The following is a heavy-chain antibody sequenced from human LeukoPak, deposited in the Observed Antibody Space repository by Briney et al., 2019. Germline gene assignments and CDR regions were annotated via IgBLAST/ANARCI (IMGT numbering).Heavy chain of an antibody. J-gene: IGHJ6*02. Sequence: SGTLSLTCIVSGGSISDFYWGFIRQPPGRGLEWIGSISYSGSAYYNPSLKSRAAISLHTSNNEFSLRPTSVTAADTAIYYCAGHPPYCSGATCNAGLDVWGQGTTVTVSS. V-gene: IGHV4-59*08. CDR3: AGHPPYCSGATCNAGLDV. D-gene: IGHD2-15*01. CDR1: GGSISDFY. CDR2: ISYSGSA.